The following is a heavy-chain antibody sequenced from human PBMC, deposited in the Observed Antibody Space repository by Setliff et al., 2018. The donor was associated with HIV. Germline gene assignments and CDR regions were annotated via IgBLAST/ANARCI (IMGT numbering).Heavy chain of an antibody. J-gene: IGHJ4*02. CDR3: ARGTCVDY. CDR1: PGSITVYY. CDR2: VSHSAGT. V-gene: IGHV4-59*01. Sequence: SETLSLTCNVSPGSITVYYWTWVRQPPGRGLEWIGYVSHSAGTSYNPSLKSRVTISVDTSKNQFSLKLSSVTAADTAVYYCARGTCVDYWGQGTLVTVSS.